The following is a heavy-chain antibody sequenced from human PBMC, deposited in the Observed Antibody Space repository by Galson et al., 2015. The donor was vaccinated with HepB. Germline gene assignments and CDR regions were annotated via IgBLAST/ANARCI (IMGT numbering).Heavy chain of an antibody. CDR3: ARGVAVAGNDY. CDR1: GFTFSSYS. Sequence: SLRLSCAASGFTFSSYSMNWVRQAPGKGLEWVSSIGSSSSYIYYADSVKGRFTISRDNAKNSLYLQMNSLRAEDTAVYYCARGVAVAGNDYWGQGTLVTVSS. V-gene: IGHV3-21*01. D-gene: IGHD6-19*01. CDR2: IGSSSSYI. J-gene: IGHJ4*02.